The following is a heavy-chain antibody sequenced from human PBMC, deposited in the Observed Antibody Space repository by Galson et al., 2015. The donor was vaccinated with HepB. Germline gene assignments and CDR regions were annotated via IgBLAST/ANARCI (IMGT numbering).Heavy chain of an antibody. CDR1: GFTFSSYG. CDR3: AKEVSSSWSYYYYGMDV. D-gene: IGHD6-13*01. J-gene: IGHJ6*02. Sequence: SLRLSCAASGFTFSSYGMHWVRQAPGKGLEWVAVISYDGSNKYYADSVKGRFTISRDNSKNTLYLQMNSLRAEDTAVYYCAKEVSSSWSYYYYGMDVWGQGTTVTVSS. CDR2: ISYDGSNK. V-gene: IGHV3-30*18.